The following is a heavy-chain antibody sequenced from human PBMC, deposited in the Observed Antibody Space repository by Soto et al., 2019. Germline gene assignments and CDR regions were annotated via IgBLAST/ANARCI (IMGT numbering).Heavy chain of an antibody. CDR3: ARAAGRDSSGYYSRGYWYFDL. CDR1: GGSISSGDYY. J-gene: IGHJ2*01. CDR2: IYYSGST. Sequence: PSETLSLTCTVSGGSISSGDYYWSWIRQPPGKGMEWIGYIYYSGSTYYNPSLKSRVTISVDTSKNQFSLKLSSVTAADTAVYYCARAAGRDSSGYYSRGYWYFDLWGRGTLVTVSS. D-gene: IGHD3-22*01. V-gene: IGHV4-30-4*01.